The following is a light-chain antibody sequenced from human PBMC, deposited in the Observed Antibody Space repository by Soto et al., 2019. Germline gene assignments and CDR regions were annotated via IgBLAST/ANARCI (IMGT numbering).Light chain of an antibody. CDR1: QSVSSSY. V-gene: IGKV3-20*01. J-gene: IGKJ1*01. Sequence: EIVLTQSPGTLSLSPGEKDTLSCRASQSVSSSYLAWYQQKPGQAPRLLIYGASSRATGIPDRFSGSGSGTDFTLTISRLEPEDFAVYYCQQYGSSPSTFGQGTKV. CDR3: QQYGSSPST. CDR2: GAS.